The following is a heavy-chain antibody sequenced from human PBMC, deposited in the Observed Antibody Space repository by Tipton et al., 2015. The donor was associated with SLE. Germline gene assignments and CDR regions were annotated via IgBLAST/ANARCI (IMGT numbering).Heavy chain of an antibody. CDR2: IYHSGST. V-gene: IGHV4-38-2*02. D-gene: IGHD1-26*01. CDR1: GYSISSGYY. CDR3: ARVGGGLVGAIDY. Sequence: TLSLTCTVSGYSISSGYYWGWIRQPPGKGLEWIGSIYHSGSTYYNPSLKSRVTISVDKSNNLSSLKLSSVTAADTAVYYCARVGGGLVGAIDYWGQGTPVTVSS. J-gene: IGHJ4*02.